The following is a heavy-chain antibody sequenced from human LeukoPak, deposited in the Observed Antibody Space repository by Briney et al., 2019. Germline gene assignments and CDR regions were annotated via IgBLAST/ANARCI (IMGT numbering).Heavy chain of an antibody. CDR1: GGTFSSYA. V-gene: IGHV1-69*04. CDR3: ARVHGLGGYSY. D-gene: IGHD3-22*01. CDR2: IIPILGIA. J-gene: IGHJ4*02. Sequence: ASVKVSCKASGGTFSSYAISWVRQAPGQGLEWMGRIIPILGIANYAQKLQGRVTITADKSTSTAYMELSSLRSEDTAVYYCARVHGLGGYSYWGQGTLVTVSS.